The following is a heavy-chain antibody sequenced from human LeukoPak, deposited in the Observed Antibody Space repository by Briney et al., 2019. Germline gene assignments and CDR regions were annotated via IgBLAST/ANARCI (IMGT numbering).Heavy chain of an antibody. V-gene: IGHV1-2*02. Sequence: ASVKVSCKASGYTFIDYFVHWVRQAPGQGLEWMVWINPKSGGANYAQNFQGRVSMTRDTSISAAYLEVSGLRSDDTAVYYCARALRTDILTTDYWGQGTLVTVSS. D-gene: IGHD3-9*01. CDR3: ARALRTDILTTDY. J-gene: IGHJ4*02. CDR2: INPKSGGA. CDR1: GYTFIDYF.